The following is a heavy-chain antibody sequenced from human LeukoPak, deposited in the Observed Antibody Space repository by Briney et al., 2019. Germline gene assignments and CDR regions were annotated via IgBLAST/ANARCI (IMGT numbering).Heavy chain of an antibody. D-gene: IGHD6-13*01. CDR3: ARGGSAAAGTGAFDI. CDR1: GGSISSYY. V-gene: IGHV4-59*01. J-gene: IGHJ3*02. CDR2: IYYSGST. Sequence: SETLSLTCTVSGGSISSYYWSWIRQPPGKGLEWIGYIYYSGSTNYNPSLKSRVTISVDTSKNQFSLKLSSVTAADTAVYYCARGGSAAAGTGAFDIWGQGTMVTVSS.